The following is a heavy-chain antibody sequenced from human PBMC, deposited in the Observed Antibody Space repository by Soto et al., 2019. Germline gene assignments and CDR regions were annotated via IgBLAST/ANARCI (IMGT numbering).Heavy chain of an antibody. D-gene: IGHD1-26*01. CDR1: GYSFSTYY. CDR2: IYPGDSDT. CDR3: VRGQTVGRTVGAFDI. Sequence: EVQLVQSGAEVKKPGESLKISCKGSGYSFSTYYIGWVRQMPGKGLECMGIIYPGDSDTRYSPSFQGQVLISVDKGISTAYLHWGSLESSDTAVYYCVRGQTVGRTVGAFDIWGQGTVVTVPS. J-gene: IGHJ3*02. V-gene: IGHV5-51*01.